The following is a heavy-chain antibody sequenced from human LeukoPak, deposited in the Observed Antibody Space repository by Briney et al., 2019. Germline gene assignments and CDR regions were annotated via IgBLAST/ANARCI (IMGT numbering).Heavy chain of an antibody. D-gene: IGHD6-13*01. CDR2: ISDGSSTI. V-gene: IGHV3-48*01. J-gene: IGHJ4*02. CDR3: AKLLAAANFDY. Sequence: GGSLRLSCAASGFTFSNYNLNWVRQAPGKGLEWVSYISDGSSTIYYADSVRGRFTISRDNSKNTLYLQMNSLRAEDTAVYYCAKLLAAANFDYWGQGTLVTVSS. CDR1: GFTFSNYN.